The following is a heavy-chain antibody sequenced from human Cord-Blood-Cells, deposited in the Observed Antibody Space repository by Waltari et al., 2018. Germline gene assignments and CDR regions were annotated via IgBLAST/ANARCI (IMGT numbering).Heavy chain of an antibody. D-gene: IGHD3-10*01. V-gene: IGHV3-53*04. CDR2: IYGGGST. Sequence: EVQLVESGGGLVQPGGSLRLSCAASGFTVSSNYMSWVRQAPGKGLEWVSGIYGGGSTYYADSVKGRFTISRHNSKNTLYLQMNSLRAEDTAVYYCARVGLYGSGSRYWYFDLWGRGTLVTVSS. J-gene: IGHJ2*01. CDR3: ARVGLYGSGSRYWYFDL. CDR1: GFTVSSNY.